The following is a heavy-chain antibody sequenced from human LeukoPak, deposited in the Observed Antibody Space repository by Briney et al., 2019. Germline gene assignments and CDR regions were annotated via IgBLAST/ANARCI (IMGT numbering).Heavy chain of an antibody. J-gene: IGHJ5*02. V-gene: IGHV1-46*01. D-gene: IGHD6-19*01. Sequence: ASVKVSCKASGYTFTTYGITWVRQAPGQGLEWMGIINPSGGSTSYAQKFQGRVTMTRDTSTSTVYMELSSLRSEDTAVYYCARDSAVAGFGWFDPWGQGTLVTVSS. CDR3: ARDSAVAGFGWFDP. CDR2: INPSGGST. CDR1: GYTFTTYG.